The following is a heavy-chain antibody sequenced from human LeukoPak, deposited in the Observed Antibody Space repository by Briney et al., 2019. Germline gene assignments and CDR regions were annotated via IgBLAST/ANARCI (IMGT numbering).Heavy chain of an antibody. CDR3: ARQRIAAVARGGFDY. D-gene: IGHD6-13*01. CDR2: MHYSGST. CDR1: GGSISSSSYY. J-gene: IGHJ4*02. Sequence: SETLSLTCTVSGGSISSSSYYWGWIRQPPGKGPEWIASMHYSGSTYNSPSLKSRVNISVDTSKNQFSLKLNCMSAIDTAVYYCARQRIAAVARGGFDYWGQGTLVTVSS. V-gene: IGHV4-39*01.